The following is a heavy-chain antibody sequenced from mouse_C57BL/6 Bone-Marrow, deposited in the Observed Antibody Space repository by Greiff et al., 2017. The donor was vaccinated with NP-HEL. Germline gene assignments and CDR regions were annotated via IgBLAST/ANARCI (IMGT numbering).Heavy chain of an antibody. Sequence: QVQLKQSGAELVRPGASVTLSCKASGYTFTDYEMHWVKQTPVHGLEWIGAIDPETGGTAYNQKFKGKAILTADKSSSTAYMELRSLTSEDSAVYYCTREYYGSPFVYWGQGALVTVSA. V-gene: IGHV1-15*01. CDR3: TREYYGSPFVY. CDR1: GYTFTDYE. D-gene: IGHD1-1*01. J-gene: IGHJ3*01. CDR2: IDPETGGT.